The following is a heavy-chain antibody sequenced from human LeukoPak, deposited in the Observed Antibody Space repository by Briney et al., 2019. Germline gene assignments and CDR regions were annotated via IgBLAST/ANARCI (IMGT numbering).Heavy chain of an antibody. CDR3: ARVEGYGDYAF. CDR2: INHSGST. J-gene: IGHJ4*02. Sequence: SETLSLTCAVYGGSFSGYYWSWIRQPPGKGLEWIGEINHSGSTNYNPSLKSRVTISVDTSKNQFSLKLSSVTAADTAVYYCARVEGYGDYAFWGQGTLVTVSS. CDR1: GGSFSGYY. V-gene: IGHV4-34*01. D-gene: IGHD4-17*01.